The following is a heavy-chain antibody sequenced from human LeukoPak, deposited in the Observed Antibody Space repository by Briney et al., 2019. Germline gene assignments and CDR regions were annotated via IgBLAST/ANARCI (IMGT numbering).Heavy chain of an antibody. J-gene: IGHJ4*02. D-gene: IGHD6-13*01. Sequence: SETLSLTCTVSGGPISSYYWSWLRQPAGKGLEWIGRIYTSGSTNYNPSLKSRVTMSVDTSKNQFSLKLSSVTAADTAVYYCAITGMSSYSDYWGQGTLVTVSS. CDR2: IYTSGST. CDR1: GGPISSYY. V-gene: IGHV4-4*07. CDR3: AITGMSSYSDY.